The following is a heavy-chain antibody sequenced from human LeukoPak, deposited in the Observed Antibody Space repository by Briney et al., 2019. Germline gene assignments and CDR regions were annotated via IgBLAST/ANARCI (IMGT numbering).Heavy chain of an antibody. V-gene: IGHV3-11*01. CDR3: AKDQAAAAPYYFDY. D-gene: IGHD6-13*01. CDR2: MSSRSGII. CDR1: GFNFGEYY. J-gene: IGHJ4*02. Sequence: GGSLRLSCVASGFNFGEYYMNWIRQSPGKGLEWISYMSSRSGIIYYGGSVKGRFTISRDNSKNTLYLQMNSLRAEDTAVYYCAKDQAAAAPYYFDYWGQGTLVTGSS.